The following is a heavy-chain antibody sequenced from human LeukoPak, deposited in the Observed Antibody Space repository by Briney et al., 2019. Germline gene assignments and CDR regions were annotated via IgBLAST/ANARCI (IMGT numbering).Heavy chain of an antibody. Sequence: GGSLRLSCAASGFTFSSYAINWVRQAPGKGLEWVSSISASGGGSYYADSVKGRFTISRDNSKNTLFLQMNSLRAEDTAVYYCAKATDDYSRRGIDHWGQGTLVTVSS. D-gene: IGHD4-11*01. CDR2: ISASGGGS. CDR1: GFTFSSYA. J-gene: IGHJ4*02. V-gene: IGHV3-23*01. CDR3: AKATDDYSRRGIDH.